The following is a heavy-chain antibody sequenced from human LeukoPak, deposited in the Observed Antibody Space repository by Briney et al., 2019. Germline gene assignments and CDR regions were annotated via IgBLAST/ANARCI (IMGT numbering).Heavy chain of an antibody. V-gene: IGHV3-30-3*01. CDR3: ARDPFYYDSNRGDAFDI. J-gene: IGHJ3*02. D-gene: IGHD3-22*01. CDR2: ISYDGSNK. Sequence: GGSLRLSCAASGFTFSSYAMHWVRQAPGKGLEWVAVISYDGSNKYYADSVKGRFTISRDNSKNTLYLQMNSLRAEDTAVYYCARDPFYYDSNRGDAFDIWGQGTMVTVSS. CDR1: GFTFSSYA.